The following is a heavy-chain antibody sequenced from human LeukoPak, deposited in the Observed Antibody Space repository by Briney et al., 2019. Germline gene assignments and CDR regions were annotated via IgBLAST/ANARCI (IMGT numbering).Heavy chain of an antibody. J-gene: IGHJ4*02. CDR3: ARETCSGGSCFQFDF. CDR2: IYYSGST. D-gene: IGHD2-15*01. V-gene: IGHV4-59*01. Sequence: SETLSLTCTVSGDSISNYYWSWIRQSPGKGLEWIGYIYYSGSTNYNPSLKSRVTISVDTSKNQFSLKLSSVTAADTAVYYCARETCSGGSCFQFDFWGQGTLVTVTS. CDR1: GDSISNYY.